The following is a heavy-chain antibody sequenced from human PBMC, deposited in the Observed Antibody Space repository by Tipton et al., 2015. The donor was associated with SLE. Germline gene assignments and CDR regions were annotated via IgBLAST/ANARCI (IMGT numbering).Heavy chain of an antibody. Sequence: TLSLTCTVPGGSISSGDYYLSWIRQPPGKGLEWIGYIYYSGSTNYNPSLKSRVTISVDTSKNQFSPKLSSVTAADTAVYYRARSRWFGDYWGQGTLVTVSS. CDR2: IYYSGST. D-gene: IGHD3-10*01. V-gene: IGHV4-61*08. CDR3: ARSRWFGDY. CDR1: GGSISSGDYY. J-gene: IGHJ4*02.